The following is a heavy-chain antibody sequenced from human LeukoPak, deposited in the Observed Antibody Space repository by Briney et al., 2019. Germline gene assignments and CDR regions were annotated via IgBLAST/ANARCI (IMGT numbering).Heavy chain of an antibody. D-gene: IGHD6-19*01. CDR3: ARGRSSGLSSSIDY. J-gene: IGHJ4*02. CDR2: INHSGST. CDR1: GGSLTFYY. Sequence: SETLSLTCAVYGGSLTFYYRSWIRQPPGKGLEWIGEINHSGSTNYNPSLKSRVTISLDTSRNQFSLRLRSVTAADTAIYYCARGRSSGLSSSIDYWGQGSLVAVSS. V-gene: IGHV4-34*01.